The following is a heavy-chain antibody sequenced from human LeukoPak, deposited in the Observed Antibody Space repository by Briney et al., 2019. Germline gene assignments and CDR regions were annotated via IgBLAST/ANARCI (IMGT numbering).Heavy chain of an antibody. Sequence: ASVRVSCKASGYTFTTYGISWVRQAPGQGLEWMGWIRDYNTNTNYAQKFQGRVTMTIDTSTSTAYMELSSLRSDDTAVYYCARDLVIDGSGSYFDPWGQGTLLTVAS. CDR2: IRDYNTNT. CDR1: GYTFTTYG. CDR3: ARDLVIDGSGSYFDP. D-gene: IGHD3-10*01. J-gene: IGHJ5*02. V-gene: IGHV1-18*01.